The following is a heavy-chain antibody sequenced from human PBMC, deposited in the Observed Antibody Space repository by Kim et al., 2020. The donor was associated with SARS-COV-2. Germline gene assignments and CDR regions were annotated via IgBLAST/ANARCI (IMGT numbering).Heavy chain of an antibody. Sequence: SVKVSCKASGGTFSSYAISWVRQAPGQGLEWMGRIIPILGISNYAQKFQGRVTLTADKSTSTAYMELSSLRTEDTAVYYLAGCMTKVNEGYYDYYCTDV. D-gene: IGHD4-17*01. CDR1: GGTFSSYA. V-gene: IGHV1-69*04. J-gene: IGHJ6*01. CDR3: AGCMTKVNEGYYDYYCTDV. CDR2: IIPILGIS.